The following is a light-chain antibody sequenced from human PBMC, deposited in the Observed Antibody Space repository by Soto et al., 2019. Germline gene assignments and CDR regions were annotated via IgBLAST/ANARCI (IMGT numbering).Light chain of an antibody. Sequence: EIVLTQSPGTLSLSPGERATLSCRASQSVSSNFLAWYQQKPGQAPRLLIYGASRRATGIPDRFSGSGSGTDFTITISRLESEDCALYYCQHYGSSPSTFGQGTRLEIK. J-gene: IGKJ5*01. CDR1: QSVSSNF. CDR3: QHYGSSPST. V-gene: IGKV3-20*01. CDR2: GAS.